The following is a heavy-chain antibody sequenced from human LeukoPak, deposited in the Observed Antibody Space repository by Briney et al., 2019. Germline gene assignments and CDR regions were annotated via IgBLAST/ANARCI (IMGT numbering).Heavy chain of an antibody. D-gene: IGHD2-15*01. CDR1: GFTFSSYW. J-gene: IGHJ4*02. CDR2: INSDGSST. CDR3: AREVVVAATILRSGYYYFDY. V-gene: IGHV3-74*01. Sequence: GGSLRLSCAGSGFTFSSYWMHWVRQAPGKGLVWVSRINSDGSSTSYADSVKGRFTISRDNAKNTLYLQMNSLRAEDTAVYYCAREVVVAATILRSGYYYFDYWGQGTLVTVSS.